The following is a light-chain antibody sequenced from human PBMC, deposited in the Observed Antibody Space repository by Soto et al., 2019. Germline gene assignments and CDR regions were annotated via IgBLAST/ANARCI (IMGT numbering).Light chain of an antibody. Sequence: TKDPTTPFLSPGEKSTPSSRAGQSVSRYLAWYQQKPGRAPRLLIYGASNRATGIPARFSGSGSGTEFTLTIISLQSEDFAVYYCQQYNNWPITFGQGTRLEIK. CDR3: QQYNNWPIT. CDR2: GAS. V-gene: IGKV3-15*01. CDR1: QSVSRY. J-gene: IGKJ5*01.